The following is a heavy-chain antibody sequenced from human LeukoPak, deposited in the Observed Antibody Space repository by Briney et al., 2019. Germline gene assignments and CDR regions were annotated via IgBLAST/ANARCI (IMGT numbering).Heavy chain of an antibody. J-gene: IGHJ4*02. V-gene: IGHV3-30*18. CDR1: GFTFSTYG. Sequence: GGSLRLSCAASGFTFSTYGIHWVRQAPGKGLEWVAIISYDGTEKYYPDSVKGRFTVSRDNSKSTLYLQMNGLRADDTAVYYCAKVRGARSHDWIAGPYGYWGQGTQVTVSS. CDR2: ISYDGTEK. D-gene: IGHD1-14*01. CDR3: AKVRGARSHDWIAGPYGY.